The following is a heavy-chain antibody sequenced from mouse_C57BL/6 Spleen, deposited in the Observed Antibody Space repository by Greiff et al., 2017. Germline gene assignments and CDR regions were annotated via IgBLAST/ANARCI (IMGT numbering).Heavy chain of an antibody. CDR3: AIGDDCGGFAY. V-gene: IGHV1-74*01. CDR1: GYTFTSYW. J-gene: IGHJ3*01. CDR2: IHPSDSDT. D-gene: IGHD2-4*01. Sequence: QVQLQQPGAELVKPGASVKVSCKASGYTFTSYWMHWVKQRPGQGLEWIGRIHPSDSDTNYNQKFKGKATLTVDKSSSTAYMQLSSLTSEDSAVYYCAIGDDCGGFAYWGQGTLVTVSA.